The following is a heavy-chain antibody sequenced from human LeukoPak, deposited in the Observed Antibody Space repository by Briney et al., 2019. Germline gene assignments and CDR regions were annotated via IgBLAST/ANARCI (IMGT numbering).Heavy chain of an antibody. CDR3: AREDDHNTNDC. Sequence: GGSLRLSCVTSGFTFRGYWMSWFRQAPGKRLEWVGNIQPDGSSAFYVDAMRGRFTISRDNAQNSLYLQTNSLRAEDTAVYYCAREDDHNTNDCWGQGTLVTVSS. CDR2: IQPDGSSA. V-gene: IGHV3-7*01. J-gene: IGHJ4*02. CDR1: GFTFRGYW. D-gene: IGHD5-24*01.